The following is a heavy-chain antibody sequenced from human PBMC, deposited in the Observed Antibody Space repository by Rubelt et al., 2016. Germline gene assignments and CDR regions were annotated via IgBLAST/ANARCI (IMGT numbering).Heavy chain of an antibody. Sequence: VQLVESGGGVVQPGRSLRLSCAASGFTFRNHYMTWVRQAPGKGLEWVSRINSDGSSTSYADSGKGRFTISRDNAKNTLYLQMNSLRAEDTAVYYCASGPITWTGNDYWGQGTLVTVSS. CDR1: GFTFRNHY. CDR3: ASGPITWTGNDY. CDR2: INSDGSST. J-gene: IGHJ4*02. V-gene: IGHV3-74*02. D-gene: IGHD1-14*01.